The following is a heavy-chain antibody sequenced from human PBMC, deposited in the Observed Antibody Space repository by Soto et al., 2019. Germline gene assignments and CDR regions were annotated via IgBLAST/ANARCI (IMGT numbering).Heavy chain of an antibody. CDR2: ISYDGNVA. V-gene: IGHV3-30*18. D-gene: IGHD1-26*01. Sequence: QVQLVESGGGVVQPGRSLRLSCAASGFTFSNYGMHWVRQAPGKGLEWVIVISYDGNVAYYADSVKGRFTISRDNSKNTLYLQMNSLRTEDTAMYYCAKEGAITDWYFDYWGQGTLGTVSS. J-gene: IGHJ4*02. CDR1: GFTFSNYG. CDR3: AKEGAITDWYFDY.